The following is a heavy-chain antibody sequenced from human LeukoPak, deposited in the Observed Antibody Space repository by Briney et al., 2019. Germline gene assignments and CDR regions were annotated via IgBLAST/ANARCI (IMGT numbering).Heavy chain of an antibody. J-gene: IGHJ4*02. Sequence: SETLSLTCTVSGGSISSSSYYWGWIRQPPGKGLEWIGSIYYSGSTYYNPSLKSRVTISVDTSKNQFSLKLSSVTAADTAVYYCARIVSIVAGTPGFIDYWGQGTLVTVSS. D-gene: IGHD6-19*01. V-gene: IGHV4-39*07. CDR2: IYYSGST. CDR3: ARIVSIVAGTPGFIDY. CDR1: GGSISSSSYY.